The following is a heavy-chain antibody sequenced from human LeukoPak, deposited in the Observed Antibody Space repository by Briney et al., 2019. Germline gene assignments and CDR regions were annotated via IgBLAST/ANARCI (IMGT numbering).Heavy chain of an antibody. D-gene: IGHD3-10*01. V-gene: IGHV5-51*01. CDR3: ARLGGSGSYYEPLDY. J-gene: IGHJ4*02. Sequence: GESLKISCKGSGYSFTSYWIGWVRQMPGKGLEWMGIIYPGDSDTRYSPSFQGQVTISADKSISTAYLQWSSLKASDTAMYYCARLGGSGSYYEPLDYWGQGTLVTVSS. CDR2: IYPGDSDT. CDR1: GYSFTSYW.